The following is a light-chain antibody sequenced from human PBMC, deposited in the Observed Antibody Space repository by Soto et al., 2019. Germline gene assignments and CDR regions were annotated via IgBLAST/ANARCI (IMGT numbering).Light chain of an antibody. CDR1: QSVSSTY. Sequence: EIVLTQSPDTLSLSPGERATLSFRASQSVSSTYLAWYQQKPGQPPRLLIYGVSNRATGIPDRFSGSGSGTDFTLTITRLAPEDFAVYFCQQYDSSPRTFGQGTKVDIK. CDR3: QQYDSSPRT. J-gene: IGKJ1*01. V-gene: IGKV3-20*01. CDR2: GVS.